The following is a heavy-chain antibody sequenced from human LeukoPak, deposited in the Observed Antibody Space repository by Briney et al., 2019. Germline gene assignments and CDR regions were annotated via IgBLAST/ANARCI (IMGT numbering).Heavy chain of an antibody. CDR1: GFTFSNYA. V-gene: IGHV3-23*01. D-gene: IGHD2-2*01. CDR3: AKGPAAMLGYFDY. J-gene: IGHJ4*02. CDR2: ISGSGGGT. Sequence: GGSLRLSCAASGFTFSNYAMSWVRQAPGKGLEWVSAISGSGGGTYYADSVKGRFTISRDNSKNTLYLQVNSLRAEDTAVYYCAKGPAAMLGYFDYWGQGTLVTVSS.